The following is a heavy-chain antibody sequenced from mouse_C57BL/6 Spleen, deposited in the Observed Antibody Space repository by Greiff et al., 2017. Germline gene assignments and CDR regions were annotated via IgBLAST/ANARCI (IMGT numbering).Heavy chain of an antibody. Sequence: QVQLQQPGAELVKPGASVKISCKASGYAFSSSWMNWVKQRPGKGLEWIGRIYPGDGDTNYNGKFKGKATLTADKSSSTAYMQLSSLTSEDSAVYFCARAVVAFYYAMDYWGQGTSVTVSS. V-gene: IGHV1-82*01. CDR1: GYAFSSSW. D-gene: IGHD1-1*01. CDR2: IYPGDGDT. J-gene: IGHJ4*01. CDR3: ARAVVAFYYAMDY.